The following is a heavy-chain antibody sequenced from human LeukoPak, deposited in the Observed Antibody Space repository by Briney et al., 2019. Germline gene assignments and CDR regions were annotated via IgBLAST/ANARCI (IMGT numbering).Heavy chain of an antibody. J-gene: IGHJ3*02. Sequence: SETLSLTCAVYGGSFSGYYWSWIRQPPGKGLEWIGEINHSGSTNYNPSLKSRVTISVDTSKNQFSLKVRSVTAADTAVYYCARSYGGNFDAFEIWGQGTMVTVSS. CDR1: GGSFSGYY. CDR3: ARSYGGNFDAFEI. V-gene: IGHV4-34*01. CDR2: INHSGST. D-gene: IGHD4-23*01.